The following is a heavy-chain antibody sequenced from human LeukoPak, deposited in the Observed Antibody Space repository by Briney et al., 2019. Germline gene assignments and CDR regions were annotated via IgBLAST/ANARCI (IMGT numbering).Heavy chain of an antibody. Sequence: SETLSLTCTVSGGSISSYYWSWIRQPPGKGLEWIGYIYYSGSTNYNPSLKSRVTMSVDTSKNQFSLKLSSVTAADTAVYYCARNYDSEYYFDYWGQGTLVTVSS. J-gene: IGHJ4*02. V-gene: IGHV4-59*08. D-gene: IGHD3-22*01. CDR2: IYYSGST. CDR1: GGSISSYY. CDR3: ARNYDSEYYFDY.